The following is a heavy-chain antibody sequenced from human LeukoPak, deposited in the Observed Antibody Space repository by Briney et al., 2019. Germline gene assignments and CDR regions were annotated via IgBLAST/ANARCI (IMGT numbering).Heavy chain of an antibody. CDR2: ISWNGGTI. CDR3: AKDSTRGYSGYDGGHLDH. V-gene: IGHV3-9*01. J-gene: IGHJ4*02. D-gene: IGHD5-12*01. Sequence: GGSLRLSCAASGFTFDDYAMHWVRQVPGKGLEWVSGISWNGGTIGYADSVKGRLTISRDNAKNSLYLQMNSLRAEDTALYYCAKDSTRGYSGYDGGHLDHWGQGTLVTVSS. CDR1: GFTFDDYA.